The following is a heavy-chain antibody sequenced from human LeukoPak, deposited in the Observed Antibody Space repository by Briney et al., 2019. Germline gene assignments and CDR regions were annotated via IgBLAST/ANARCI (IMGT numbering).Heavy chain of an antibody. J-gene: IGHJ4*02. CDR2: ISYDGSNK. D-gene: IGHD2-2*01. CDR1: GFTFSSYG. V-gene: IGHV3-30*18. CDR3: AKSAYLKGYCSSTSCYPGDYFDY. Sequence: GGSLRLSRAASGFTFSSYGMHWVRQAPGKGLEWVAVISYDGSNKYYADSVKGRFTISRDNSKNTLYLQMNSLRAEDTAVYYCAKSAYLKGYCSSTSCYPGDYFDYWGQGTLVTVSS.